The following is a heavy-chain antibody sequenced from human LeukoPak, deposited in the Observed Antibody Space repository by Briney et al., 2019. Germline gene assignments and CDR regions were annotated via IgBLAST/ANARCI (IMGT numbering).Heavy chain of an antibody. J-gene: IGHJ6*03. D-gene: IGHD6-13*01. CDR2: IRYDGSNK. Sequence: GGSLRLSCAASGLTFSSYGMHWVRQAPGKGLEWVAFIRYDGSNKYYADSVKGRFTISRDNSKNTLYLQMNSLRAEDTAVYYCAKGSGSSRYYYYYYMDVWGKGTTVTVSS. CDR1: GLTFSSYG. CDR3: AKGSGSSRYYYYYYMDV. V-gene: IGHV3-30*02.